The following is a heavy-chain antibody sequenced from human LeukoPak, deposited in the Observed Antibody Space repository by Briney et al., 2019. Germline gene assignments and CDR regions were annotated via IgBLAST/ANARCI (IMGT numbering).Heavy chain of an antibody. Sequence: PGGSLRLSCAASGFTFRSYGIYWVRQAPGKGLEWVAFIRYDGSNKCYADSVKGRFTISRDNSKNTLFLQMNSLRAEDTAVYYCAKDGNWDFDYWGQGTLVTVSS. CDR3: AKDGNWDFDY. CDR1: GFTFRSYG. D-gene: IGHD7-27*01. J-gene: IGHJ4*02. V-gene: IGHV3-30*02. CDR2: IRYDGSNK.